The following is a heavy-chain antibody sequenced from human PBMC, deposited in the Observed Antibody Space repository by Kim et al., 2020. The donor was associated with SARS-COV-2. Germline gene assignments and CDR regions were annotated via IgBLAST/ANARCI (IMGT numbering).Heavy chain of an antibody. Sequence: NYAKKFQGRVTITADESTSTAYMELSSLRSEDTAVYYCARGGLLEYYFDYWGQGTLVTVSS. D-gene: IGHD3-3*02. CDR3: ARGGLLEYYFDY. J-gene: IGHJ4*02. V-gene: IGHV1-69*01.